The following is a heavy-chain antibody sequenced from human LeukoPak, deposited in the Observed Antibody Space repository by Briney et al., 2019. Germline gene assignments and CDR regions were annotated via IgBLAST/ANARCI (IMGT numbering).Heavy chain of an antibody. Sequence: GASVKVSCKASGGTFSGYAISWVRQAPGQGLEWMGGINPIFGTANYAQKFQGRVTITADESTSTAYMELSSLRSEDAAVYYCARDSGSGNNDYWGQGTLVTVSS. V-gene: IGHV1-69*13. CDR1: GGTFSGYA. CDR3: ARDSGSGNNDY. J-gene: IGHJ4*02. CDR2: INPIFGTA. D-gene: IGHD1-26*01.